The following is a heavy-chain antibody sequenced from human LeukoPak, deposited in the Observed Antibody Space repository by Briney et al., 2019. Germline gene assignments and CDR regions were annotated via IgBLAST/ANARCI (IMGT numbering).Heavy chain of an antibody. V-gene: IGHV3-21*01. CDR2: ISSSGSYI. CDR3: ASTSLAAAGTAP. D-gene: IGHD6-13*01. J-gene: IGHJ5*02. Sequence: GGSLRLSWAASGFTFSTYSMNWVRQAPGKGLEWVSSISSSGSYIYYADSVKERFTISRENAKKSLYLHMNSLRAEDTAVYYCASTSLAAAGTAPWGQGTLVTVS. CDR1: GFTFSTYS.